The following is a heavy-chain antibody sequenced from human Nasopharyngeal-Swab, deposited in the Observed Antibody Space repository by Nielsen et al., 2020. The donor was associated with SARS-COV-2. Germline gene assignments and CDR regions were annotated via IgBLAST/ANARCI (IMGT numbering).Heavy chain of an antibody. Sequence: GGSLRLSCAASGFTFRSYAVGWVGQAPGRGLEWVSAISGSGGSTYYADSVKGRFTISRDNSKNTLDLQMNSLRAEDTAVYYCAKDGGIAVAGWFDPWGQGTLVTVSS. J-gene: IGHJ5*02. CDR3: AKDGGIAVAGWFDP. CDR1: GFTFRSYA. V-gene: IGHV3-23*01. CDR2: ISGSGGST. D-gene: IGHD6-19*01.